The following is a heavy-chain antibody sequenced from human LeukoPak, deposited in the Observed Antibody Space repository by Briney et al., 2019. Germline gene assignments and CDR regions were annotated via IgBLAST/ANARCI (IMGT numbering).Heavy chain of an antibody. Sequence: PSETLSLTCTVSGGSISSSSYYWGWIRQPPGKGLEWIGSIYYSGSTYYSPSLKSRVTISVDTSKNQFSLKLSSVTAADTAVYYCARDLAVPSSDYWGQGTLVTVSS. V-gene: IGHV4-39*07. J-gene: IGHJ4*02. D-gene: IGHD6-19*01. CDR2: IYYSGST. CDR1: GGSISSSSYY. CDR3: ARDLAVPSSDY.